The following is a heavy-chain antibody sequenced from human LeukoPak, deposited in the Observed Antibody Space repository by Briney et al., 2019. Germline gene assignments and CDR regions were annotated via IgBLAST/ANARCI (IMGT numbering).Heavy chain of an antibody. V-gene: IGHV4-38-2*02. CDR2: IYHSGST. D-gene: IGHD1-26*01. Sequence: SETLSLTCTVSGYSISSGYYWGWIRQPPGKGLEWIGSIYHSGSTYYNPSLKSRVTISVDTSKNQFSLKLSSVTAADTAVYYCARTYSGSPGDAFDIWGQGTMVTVSS. CDR1: GYSISSGYY. CDR3: ARTYSGSPGDAFDI. J-gene: IGHJ3*02.